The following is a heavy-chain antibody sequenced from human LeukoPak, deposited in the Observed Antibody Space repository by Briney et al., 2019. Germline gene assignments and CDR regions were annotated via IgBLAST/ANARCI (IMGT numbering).Heavy chain of an antibody. D-gene: IGHD4/OR15-4a*01. Sequence: GGSLRLSCAASGFTFSSYAMYWVRQAPGEGLEWGAAIPYDGRNNYYADSVKGRLTIARDNSKNTLYLQMSSLRAEDTAVYYCVRSTGKFYYGADVWGQGTTVTVSS. J-gene: IGHJ6*02. CDR3: VRSTGKFYYGADV. CDR1: GFTFSSYA. CDR2: IPYDGRNN. V-gene: IGHV3-30*04.